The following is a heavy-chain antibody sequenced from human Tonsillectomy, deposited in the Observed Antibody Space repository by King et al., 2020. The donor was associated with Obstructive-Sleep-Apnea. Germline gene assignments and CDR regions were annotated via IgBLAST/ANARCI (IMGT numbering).Heavy chain of an antibody. J-gene: IGHJ5*02. Sequence: QVQLVQSGAEVKKPGASVKVSCKASGYTFTSYDINWVRQATGQGLEWMGWMNPNSGNTGYAQKFQGRVTMTRNTSITTAYMGLSSLRSDDTAVYYCARGLKAAAGNWWFDPWGQGTLVTVSS. V-gene: IGHV1-8*01. CDR2: MNPNSGNT. CDR1: GYTFTSYD. CDR3: ARGLKAAAGNWWFDP. D-gene: IGHD6-13*01.